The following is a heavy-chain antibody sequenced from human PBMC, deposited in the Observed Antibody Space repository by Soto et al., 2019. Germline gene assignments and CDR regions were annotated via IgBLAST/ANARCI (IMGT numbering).Heavy chain of an antibody. CDR3: AKDGWCTSTKCYAVYFDY. CDR2: INSDGSTT. Sequence: APGEGLVWVSRINSDGSTTNYADFVKGRFTVSRDNSKNTLYLQMNGLRAEDTAVYYCAKDGWCTSTKCYAVYFDYWGQGALVTVSS. D-gene: IGHD2-2*01. V-gene: IGHV3-74*01. J-gene: IGHJ4*02.